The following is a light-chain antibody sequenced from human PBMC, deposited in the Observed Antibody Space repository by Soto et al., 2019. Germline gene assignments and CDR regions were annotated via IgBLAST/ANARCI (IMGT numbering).Light chain of an antibody. CDR1: SSKIGTYT. CDR2: SDN. V-gene: IGLV1-44*01. Sequence: QSVLTQPPSASGTPGQRVTISCSGSSSKIGTYTVNWYQQLPGTAPKFLINSDNQRPSGVPDRFSGSKSGTSASLAISGLQSEDEADYYCAAWDDSLHVVFGGGTKVTVL. CDR3: AAWDDSLHVV. J-gene: IGLJ2*01.